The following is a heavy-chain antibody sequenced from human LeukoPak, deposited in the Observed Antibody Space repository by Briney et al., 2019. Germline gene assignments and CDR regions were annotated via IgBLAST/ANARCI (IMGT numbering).Heavy chain of an antibody. D-gene: IGHD1-7*01. V-gene: IGHV4-34*01. CDR1: GGSFSGYY. Sequence: SETLSLTCAVYGGSFSGYYWSWIRQPPGKGLEWIGEINHSGSTNYNPSLNSRVTISVDTSKNQFSLKLSSVTAADTAVYYCARVGTGTTGFDYWGQGTLVTVSS. CDR3: ARVGTGTTGFDY. CDR2: INHSGST. J-gene: IGHJ4*02.